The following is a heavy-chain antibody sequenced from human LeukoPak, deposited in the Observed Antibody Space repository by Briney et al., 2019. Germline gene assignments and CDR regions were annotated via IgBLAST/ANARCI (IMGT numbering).Heavy chain of an antibody. CDR3: ARVHYYGSGSSNWFDP. CDR1: GGSISSYY. V-gene: IGHV4-59*01. D-gene: IGHD3-10*01. CDR2: IYYSGST. J-gene: IGHJ5*02. Sequence: PSETLSLTCTVSGGSISSYYWSWIRQPPGKGLEWIGYIYYSGSTNYNPSLKSRVTISVDTSKNQFSLKLSSVTAADTAVYYCARVHYYGSGSSNWFDPWGQGTLVTVSS.